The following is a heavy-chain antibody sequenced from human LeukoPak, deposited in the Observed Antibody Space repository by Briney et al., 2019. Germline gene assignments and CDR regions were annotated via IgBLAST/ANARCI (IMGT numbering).Heavy chain of an antibody. CDR3: ARYPQYCSSTSCYRYGMDV. V-gene: IGHV3-48*01. CDR1: GFTFSSYS. D-gene: IGHD2-2*01. Sequence: PGGSLRLSCAASGFTFSSYSMDWVRQAPGKGLEWVSCISSSSSTIYYADSVKGRFTISRDNAKNSLYLQMNSLRAEDTAVYYCARYPQYCSSTSCYRYGMDVWGQGTTVTVSS. CDR2: ISSSSSTI. J-gene: IGHJ6*02.